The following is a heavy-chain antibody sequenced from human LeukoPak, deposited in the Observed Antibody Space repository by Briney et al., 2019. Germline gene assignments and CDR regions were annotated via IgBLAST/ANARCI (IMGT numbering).Heavy chain of an antibody. CDR2: IYYSGST. V-gene: IGHV4-59*08. CDR3: ARGVYLYDSSGWLGHADY. CDR1: GGSISSYY. J-gene: IGHJ4*02. Sequence: SETLSLTCTVSGGSISSYYWSWIRQPPGKGLEWIGYIYYSGSTNYNPSLKSRVTISVDTSKNQFSLKLSSVTAADTAVYYCARGVYLYDSSGWLGHADYWGQGTLVTVSS. D-gene: IGHD3-22*01.